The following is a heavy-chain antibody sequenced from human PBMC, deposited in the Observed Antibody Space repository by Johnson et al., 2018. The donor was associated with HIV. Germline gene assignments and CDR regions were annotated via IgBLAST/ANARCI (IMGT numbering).Heavy chain of an antibody. J-gene: IGHJ3*02. CDR2: IRYDGSNK. CDR3: VTLSSTSREDAFDI. D-gene: IGHD2-2*01. Sequence: QVQLMESGGGVVQPGGSLRLSCAASGFTFSSYGMHWVRQAPGKGLEWVAFIRYDGSNKYYADSVKGRFTISRDNSKNTLYLQMNSLRAEDTAVYYCVTLSSTSREDAFDIWGQGTMVTVSS. CDR1: GFTFSSYG. V-gene: IGHV3-30*02.